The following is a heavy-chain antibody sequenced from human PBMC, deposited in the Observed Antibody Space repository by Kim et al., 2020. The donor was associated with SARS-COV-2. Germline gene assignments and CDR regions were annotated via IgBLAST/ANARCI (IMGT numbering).Heavy chain of an antibody. D-gene: IGHD3-10*01. Sequence: SETLSLTCTVSGGSISSYYWSWIRQPPGKGLEWIGYIYYSGSTNYNPSLKSRVTISVDTSKNQFSLKLSSVTAADTAVYYCARSALNLYYGSGSYYPPGPGWIDYWGQGTLVTVSS. CDR3: ARSALNLYYGSGSYYPPGPGWIDY. V-gene: IGHV4-59*01. CDR1: GGSISSYY. CDR2: IYYSGST. J-gene: IGHJ4*02.